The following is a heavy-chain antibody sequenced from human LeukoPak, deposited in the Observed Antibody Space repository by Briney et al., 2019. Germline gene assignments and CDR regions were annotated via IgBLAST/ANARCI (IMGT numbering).Heavy chain of an antibody. CDR2: INHSGST. Sequence: SETLSLTCAVCGGSFSGYYWSWIRQPPGKGLEWIGEINHSGSTNYNPSLKSRVTISVDTSKNQFSLKLSSVTAADTAVYYCARVGKMAVRHWGQGTLVTVSS. J-gene: IGHJ4*02. CDR1: GGSFSGYY. V-gene: IGHV4-34*01. D-gene: IGHD5-24*01. CDR3: ARVGKMAVRH.